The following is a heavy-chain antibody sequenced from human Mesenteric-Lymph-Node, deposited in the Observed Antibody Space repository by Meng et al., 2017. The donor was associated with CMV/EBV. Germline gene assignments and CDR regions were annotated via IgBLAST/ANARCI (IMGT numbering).Heavy chain of an antibody. CDR2: ISGSGGST. Sequence: GESLKISCAASGFTFSSYAMTWVRQAPGKGLEWVSAISGSGGSTYYADSVKGRFTISRDNSKNTLAMEMNSLRADDTAIYYCAKDDCDITNCWQFYGLDVWGQGTTVTVSS. CDR1: GFTFSSYA. V-gene: IGHV3-23*01. CDR3: AKDDCDITNCWQFYGLDV. D-gene: IGHD2-2*01. J-gene: IGHJ6*02.